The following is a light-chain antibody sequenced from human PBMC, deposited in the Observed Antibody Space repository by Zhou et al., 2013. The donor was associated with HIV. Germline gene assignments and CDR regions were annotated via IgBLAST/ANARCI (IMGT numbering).Light chain of an antibody. Sequence: DIQMTQSPSSVSASVGDRVTISCRASQGIGSWLAWFQQKPGKAPKVLIYAASTLQTGVPSRFSGRGSGTEFTLTISSLQPDDFATYYCQQYNSYSGTFGQGTKVEIK. CDR3: QQYNSYSGT. V-gene: IGKV1-12*01. CDR1: QGIGSW. CDR2: AAS. J-gene: IGKJ1*01.